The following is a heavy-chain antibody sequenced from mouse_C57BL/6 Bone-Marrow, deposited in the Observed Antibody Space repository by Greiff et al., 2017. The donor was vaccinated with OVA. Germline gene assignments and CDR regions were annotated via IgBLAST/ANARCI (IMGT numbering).Heavy chain of an antibody. CDR2: ISSGGSYT. J-gene: IGHJ3*01. CDR3: ARRRRGAWFAY. Sequence: EVQLVESGGDLVKPGGSLKLSCAASGFTFSSYGMSWVRQTPDKRLEWVATISSGGSYTYYPASVKGRFTISRDNAKNTLYLQMSSLKSEDTAMYYCARRRRGAWFAYWGQGTLVTVSA. CDR1: GFTFSSYG. V-gene: IGHV5-6*01.